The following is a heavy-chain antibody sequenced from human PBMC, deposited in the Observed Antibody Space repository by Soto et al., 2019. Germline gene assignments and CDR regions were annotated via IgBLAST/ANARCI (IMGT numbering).Heavy chain of an antibody. Sequence: EVQLVESGGGLVQPGGSLKLSCAASGFTFSGSAMHWVRQASGKGLEWVVRIRSKANSYATAYAASVKGRFTISRDDSKNTAYLQMNSLKTEDTAVYYCTRQYSSGWGAYWGQGTLVTVSS. CDR2: IRSKANSYAT. V-gene: IGHV3-73*02. CDR3: TRQYSSGWGAY. CDR1: GFTFSGSA. J-gene: IGHJ4*02. D-gene: IGHD6-19*01.